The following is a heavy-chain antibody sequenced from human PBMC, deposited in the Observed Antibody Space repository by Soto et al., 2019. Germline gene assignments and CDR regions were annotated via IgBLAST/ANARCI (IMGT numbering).Heavy chain of an antibody. CDR3: ARCRTYYDSSGYYLFGYYFDY. CDR1: GGSVSSGSYY. Sequence: SETLSLTCTVSGGSVSSGSYYWSWIRQPPGKRLEWIGYIYYSGSTNYNSSLKSRVTISVDTSKNQFSLMLSSVTAADTAVYYCARCRTYYDSSGYYLFGYYFDYWGQGTLVTVSS. CDR2: IYYSGST. V-gene: IGHV4-61*01. J-gene: IGHJ4*02. D-gene: IGHD3-22*01.